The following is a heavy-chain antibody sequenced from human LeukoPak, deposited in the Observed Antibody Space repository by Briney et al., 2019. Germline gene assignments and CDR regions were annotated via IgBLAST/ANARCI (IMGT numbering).Heavy chain of an antibody. V-gene: IGHV4-59*13. J-gene: IGHJ4*02. CDR2: VNFSGST. CDR1: GGSISSYC. Sequence: WETRSLTCTVSGGSISSYCWSWSRKPPGKGLEWMGYVNFSGSTNYNPSLKARLTKAGATSKNQFSLTLSSVTAADTAVYYCARDRYYYESSGYAARRLDYWGQVALASVSS. D-gene: IGHD3-22*01. CDR3: ARDRYYYESSGYAARRLDY.